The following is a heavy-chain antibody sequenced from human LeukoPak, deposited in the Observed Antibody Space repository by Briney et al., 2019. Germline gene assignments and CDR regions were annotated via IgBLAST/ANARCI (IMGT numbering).Heavy chain of an antibody. J-gene: IGHJ3*02. Sequence: GGSLRLSCAASGFTFSSYWMNWARQAPGKGLEWVGRIKSTVDGGTTDLAAPVKGRFTVSRDDSKKMLYLQMNSLKTEDTAVYYCTTGGNVIVADTRAFDIWGQGTMVTVSS. D-gene: IGHD6-19*01. CDR1: GFTFSSYW. CDR3: TTGGNVIVADTRAFDI. V-gene: IGHV3-15*07. CDR2: IKSTVDGGTT.